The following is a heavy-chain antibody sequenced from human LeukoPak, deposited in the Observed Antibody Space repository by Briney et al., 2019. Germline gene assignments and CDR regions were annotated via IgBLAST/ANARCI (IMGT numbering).Heavy chain of an antibody. J-gene: IGHJ3*02. V-gene: IGHV4-34*01. Sequence: GSLRLSCAASGFTFSSYWMSRIGQPPGKGLEWVGEINHSGSTNYNPSLKSRDTISVDTSKNQFSLKLSSVTAADTAVYYCARHRPLYNIVVAPAARAFDIWGQGTMVTVSS. CDR3: ARHRPLYNIVVAPAARAFDI. CDR1: GFTFSSYW. CDR2: INHSGST. D-gene: IGHD2-2*01.